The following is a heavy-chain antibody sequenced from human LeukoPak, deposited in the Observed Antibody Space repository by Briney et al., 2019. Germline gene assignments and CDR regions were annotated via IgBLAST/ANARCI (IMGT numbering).Heavy chain of an antibody. Sequence: GGSLRLSCAASGFSFSKAWMSWVRQAPGKGLEWVGRIKSKTDGGTTDYAAPVKGRFTISRDNSKNTLYLQMNSLRAEDTAVYYCATAELRYFDWLLPEGREALDYWGQGTLVTVSS. CDR3: ATAELRYFDWLLPEGREALDY. D-gene: IGHD3-9*01. J-gene: IGHJ4*02. V-gene: IGHV3-15*01. CDR2: IKSKTDGGTT. CDR1: GFSFSKAW.